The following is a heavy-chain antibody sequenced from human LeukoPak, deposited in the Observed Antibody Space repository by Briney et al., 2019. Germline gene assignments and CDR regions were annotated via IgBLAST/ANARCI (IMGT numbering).Heavy chain of an antibody. CDR3: ARDVDIAISDY. Sequence: SETLSLTCTVSGGSISSGSYYWSWIRQPAGKGLEWIGRIYTSGSTNYNPSLKSRVTISVDTSKNQFSLKLSSVTAADTAVYYCARDVDIAISDYWGQGTLVTVSS. D-gene: IGHD5-18*01. J-gene: IGHJ4*02. CDR2: IYTSGST. CDR1: GGSISSGSYY. V-gene: IGHV4-61*02.